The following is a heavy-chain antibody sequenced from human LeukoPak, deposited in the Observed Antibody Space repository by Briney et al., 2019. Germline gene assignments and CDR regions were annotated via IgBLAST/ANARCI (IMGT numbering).Heavy chain of an antibody. J-gene: IGHJ5*02. CDR1: GGSFSGYY. V-gene: IGHV4-34*01. CDR2: INHSGST. CDR3: ARGKPQRYYGSGRYPNWFDP. D-gene: IGHD3-10*01. Sequence: SETLSLTCAVYGGSFSGYYWSWIRQPPGKGLEWIGEINHSGSTNYNPSLKSRVTISVDTSKNQFSLKLSSVTAADTAVYYCARGKPQRYYGSGRYPNWFDPWGQGTLVTVSS.